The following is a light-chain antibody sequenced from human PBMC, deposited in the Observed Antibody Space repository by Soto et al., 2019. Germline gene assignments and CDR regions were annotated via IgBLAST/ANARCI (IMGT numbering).Light chain of an antibody. CDR3: QQYGNSIT. CDR1: QSVSSSF. J-gene: IGKJ4*01. CDR2: GAS. Sequence: IVLTQSPVTICLSTVARAKLSCSATQSVSSSFLAWYQQRPGQAPRLLIFGASNRATGIPDRFSGSGSGTDFSLTISRLEPEDCAVYYCQQYGNSITFGGG. V-gene: IGKV3-20*01.